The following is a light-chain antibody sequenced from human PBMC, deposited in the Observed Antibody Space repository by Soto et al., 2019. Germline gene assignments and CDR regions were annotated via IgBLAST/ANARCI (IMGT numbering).Light chain of an antibody. J-gene: IGKJ4*01. CDR2: DSS. CDR3: QQSHNLPLS. V-gene: IGKV1-33*01. Sequence: DIQMTQSPSSLSASVGDRVTITCQASQDIDNYLNWYQQKPGKAPRLLIYDSSTLQTGVPSRFSGSGSGTDFTFAISSLQPEDIETYYCQQSHNLPLSFGGGTKVQI. CDR1: QDIDNY.